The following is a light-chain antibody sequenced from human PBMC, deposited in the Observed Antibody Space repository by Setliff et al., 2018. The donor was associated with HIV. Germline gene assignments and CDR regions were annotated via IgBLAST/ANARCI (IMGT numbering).Light chain of an antibody. CDR3: SSFTSSTTWV. CDR2: DVR. V-gene: IGLV2-14*03. CDR1: SSDVGGYKY. Sequence: QSALAQPASVSGSPGQSITISCTGTSSDVGGYKYVSWYQQHPGKAPKLMISDVRNRPSGVSNRFSGSKSGNTAFLTISGLQAEDEADYYCSSFTSSTTWVFGGGTQLTVL. J-gene: IGLJ2*01.